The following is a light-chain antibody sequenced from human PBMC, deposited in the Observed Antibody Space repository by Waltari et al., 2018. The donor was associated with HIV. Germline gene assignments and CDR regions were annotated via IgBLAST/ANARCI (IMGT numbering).Light chain of an antibody. Sequence: QSALTQPPSASGSPGPSVTLSCTGTNSDIGTYDYVPWSQQHPGKAPKLVISEVTKRPSGVSDRFSGSKSGNTAFLTVSGLQAEDEADYYCSSFANRDGFYVLFGGGTRLTVL. CDR3: SSFANRDGFYVL. CDR2: EVT. CDR1: NSDIGTYDY. J-gene: IGLJ2*01. V-gene: IGLV2-8*01.